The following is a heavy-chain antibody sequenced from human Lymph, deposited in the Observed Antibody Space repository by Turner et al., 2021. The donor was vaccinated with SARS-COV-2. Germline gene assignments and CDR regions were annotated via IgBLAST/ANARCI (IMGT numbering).Heavy chain of an antibody. V-gene: IGHV3-21*01. D-gene: IGHD4-17*01. CDR3: ARDIPTTADYFDY. CDR1: GFTFSTYS. J-gene: IGHJ4*02. Sequence: EVRLVESGGGLVKPGGSLRLSCAASGFTFSTYSMNWVRQAPGKGLEWISTINSSSSYIYYADSVKGRFTISRDDAKNSLYLQMNSLRAEDTAVYYCARDIPTTADYFDYWGQGTLVTVSS. CDR2: INSSSSYI.